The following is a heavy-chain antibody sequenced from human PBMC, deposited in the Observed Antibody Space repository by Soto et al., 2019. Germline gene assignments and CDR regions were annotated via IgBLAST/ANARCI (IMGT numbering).Heavy chain of an antibody. CDR1: GYSFTSYW. V-gene: IGHV5-10-1*01. J-gene: IGHJ6*02. D-gene: IGHD1-20*01. CDR2: IDPSDSYT. Sequence: PGESLKISCKGSGYSFTSYWISWGRQMPGKGLEWMGRIDPSDSYTNYSPSFQGHVTISADKSISTAYLQWSSLKASDTAMYYCARNGITGYYYYGMDVWGQGTTVTVSS. CDR3: ARNGITGYYYYGMDV.